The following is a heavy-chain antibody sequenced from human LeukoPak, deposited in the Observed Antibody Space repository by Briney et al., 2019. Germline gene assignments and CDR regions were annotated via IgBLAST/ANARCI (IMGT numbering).Heavy chain of an antibody. CDR3: ARAHFSTVLGDSGSLSIYYFDF. V-gene: IGHV4-61*08. CDR1: GGSISSGDYY. J-gene: IGHJ4*02. CDR2: IYSSGST. D-gene: IGHD3-10*01. Sequence: SETLSLTCTVSGGSISSGDYYWSWIRQPPGKGLEWIGRIYSSGSTNYNPSLKSRVTMSVDTSKNLFSLNLASVTAADTAVYYCARAHFSTVLGDSGSLSIYYFDFWGQGILVTVSS.